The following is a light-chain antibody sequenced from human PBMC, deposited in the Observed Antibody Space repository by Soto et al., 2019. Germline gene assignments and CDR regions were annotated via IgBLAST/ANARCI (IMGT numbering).Light chain of an antibody. V-gene: IGLV2-14*01. J-gene: IGLJ2*01. Sequence: QSVLTQPASVSGSPGQSITISCTGTSSDFGGYNYVSWYQQHPGKAPKLMIYEVSNRPSGVSNRFSGSKSGNTASLTISGLQAEDEADYYCTSYTSSGTRLFGGETKLTVL. CDR2: EVS. CDR1: SSDFGGYNY. CDR3: TSYTSSGTRL.